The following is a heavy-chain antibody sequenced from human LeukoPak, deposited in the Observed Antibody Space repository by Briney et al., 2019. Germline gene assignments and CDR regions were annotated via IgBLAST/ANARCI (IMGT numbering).Heavy chain of an antibody. Sequence: PGGSLRLSCAASGFTFSSYAMSWVRQAPGKGLEWVSAISGSGGSTYYADSVKGRFTISRDNSKNTLYLQMNSLRAEDTAVYYCAKDQTRYFDWLIYAYWGQGTLVTVSS. CDR3: AKDQTRYFDWLIYAY. CDR1: GFTFSSYA. CDR2: ISGSGGST. J-gene: IGHJ4*02. V-gene: IGHV3-23*01. D-gene: IGHD3-9*01.